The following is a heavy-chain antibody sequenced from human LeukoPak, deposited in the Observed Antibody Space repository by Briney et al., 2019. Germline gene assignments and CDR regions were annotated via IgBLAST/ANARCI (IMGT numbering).Heavy chain of an antibody. J-gene: IGHJ6*02. D-gene: IGHD1-14*01. Sequence: GGSLRLSCAASGFTFSSYAMSWVRQAPGKGLEWVSAISGSGGSTYYADSVKGRFTISRDNAKNSLYLQMNSLRAEDTAVYYCASDPHHASRMDVWGQGTTVTVSS. CDR3: ASDPHHASRMDV. V-gene: IGHV3-23*01. CDR1: GFTFSSYA. CDR2: ISGSGGST.